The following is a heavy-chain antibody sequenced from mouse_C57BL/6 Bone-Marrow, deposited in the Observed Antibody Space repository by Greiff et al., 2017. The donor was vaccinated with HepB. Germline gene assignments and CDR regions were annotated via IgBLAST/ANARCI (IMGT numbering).Heavy chain of an antibody. CDR1: GYAFSSYW. D-gene: IGHD3-2*02. CDR2: IYPGDGDT. Sequence: VKLQESGAELVKPGASVKISCKASGYAFSSYWMNWVKQRPGKGLEWIGQIYPGDGDTNYNGKFKGKATLTADKSSSTAYMQLSSLTSEDSAVYFCARSSDSSGYWAMDYWGQGTSVTVSS. V-gene: IGHV1-80*01. J-gene: IGHJ4*01. CDR3: ARSSDSSGYWAMDY.